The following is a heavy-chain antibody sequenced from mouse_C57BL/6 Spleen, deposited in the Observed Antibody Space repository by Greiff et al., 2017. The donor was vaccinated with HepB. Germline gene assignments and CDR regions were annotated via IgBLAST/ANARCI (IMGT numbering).Heavy chain of an antibody. J-gene: IGHJ4*01. D-gene: IGHD1-3*01. CDR3: ARQSTGTNYYAMDY. CDR1: GYTFTGYW. CDR2: ILPGSGGT. Sequence: VQLQESGAELMKPGASVKLSCKATGYTFTGYWIEWVKQRPGHGLEWIGEILPGSGGTNYNEKFKGKATFTADTSSNTAYMQLSSLTTEDSAIYYCARQSTGTNYYAMDYWGQGTSVTVSS. V-gene: IGHV1-9*01.